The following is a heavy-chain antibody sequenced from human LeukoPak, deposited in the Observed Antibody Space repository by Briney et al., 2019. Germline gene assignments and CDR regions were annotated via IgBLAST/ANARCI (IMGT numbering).Heavy chain of an antibody. V-gene: IGHV3-30*02. J-gene: IGHJ6*03. D-gene: IGHD3-3*01. CDR3: AKPIPAEGDDFYVDV. CDR1: GFTLSSYG. CDR2: IRYDGSNK. Sequence: GGSLRLSCAASGFTLSSYGMHWVRQAPGKGLEWVAFIRYDGSNKYYADSVKGRFTISRDNSKNTLYLQMNSLRAEDTAVYYCAKPIPAEGDDFYVDVWGKGTTVTVSS.